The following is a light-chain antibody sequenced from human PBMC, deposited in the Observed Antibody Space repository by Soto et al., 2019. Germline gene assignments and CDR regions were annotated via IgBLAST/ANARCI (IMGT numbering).Light chain of an antibody. V-gene: IGKV1-5*03. Sequence: DIQMTQSPSTLSASVGDRVTITCRASQSINDWLAWFQQKPGKAPNLLIYKVSNLESGVPSRFSGSGSGTEFTLTISSLQPDDFATYYCQQYNGYSWAFGQGTKVEIK. CDR1: QSINDW. J-gene: IGKJ1*01. CDR3: QQYNGYSWA. CDR2: KVS.